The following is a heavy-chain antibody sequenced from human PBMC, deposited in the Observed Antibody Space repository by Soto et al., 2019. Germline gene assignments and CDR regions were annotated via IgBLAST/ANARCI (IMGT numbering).Heavy chain of an antibody. V-gene: IGHV3-33*01. CDR3: ARQNGYDFWSGYLYMDV. CDR2: IWYDGSNK. J-gene: IGHJ6*03. D-gene: IGHD3-3*01. CDR1: GFTFSSYG. Sequence: GGSLRLSCAASGFTFSSYGMHWVRQAPGKGLEWVAVIWYDGSNKYYADSVKGRFTISRDNSKNTLYLQMNSLRAEDTAVYYCARQNGYDFWSGYLYMDVWGKGTTVTVSS.